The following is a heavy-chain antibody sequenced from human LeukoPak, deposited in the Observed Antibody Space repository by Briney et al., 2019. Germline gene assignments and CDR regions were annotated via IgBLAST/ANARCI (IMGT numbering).Heavy chain of an antibody. J-gene: IGHJ5*02. CDR2: MNPNSGNT. D-gene: IGHD3-3*01. Sequence: ASAKVTCKASGYTFTSYDINWVRQATGQGLEWMGWMNPNSGNTGYAQKFQGRVTMTRNTSISTAYMELSSLRSEDTAVYYCARAQSRYYDFWSGYYTRDNWFDPWGQGTLVTVSS. CDR1: GYTFTSYD. V-gene: IGHV1-8*01. CDR3: ARAQSRYYDFWSGYYTRDNWFDP.